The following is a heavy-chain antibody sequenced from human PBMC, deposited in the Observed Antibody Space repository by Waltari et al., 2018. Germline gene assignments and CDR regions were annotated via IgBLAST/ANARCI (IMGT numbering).Heavy chain of an antibody. CDR2: IYYSGST. V-gene: IGHV4-59*01. CDR1: GDSISSYY. CDR3: ARARGSSSHYYYYGMDV. D-gene: IGHD6-13*01. J-gene: IGHJ6*02. Sequence: QVQLQESGPGLVKPSETLSLTCTVSGDSISSYYWSWIRQPPGKGLEWIGYIYYSGSTNYNPSLKSRVTISVDTSKNQFSLKLSSVTAADTAVYYCARARGSSSHYYYYGMDVWGQGTTVTVSS.